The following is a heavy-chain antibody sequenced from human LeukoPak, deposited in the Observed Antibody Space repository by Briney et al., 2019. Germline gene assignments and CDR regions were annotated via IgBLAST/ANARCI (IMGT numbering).Heavy chain of an antibody. V-gene: IGHV3-48*01. CDR1: GFTFSSYS. Sequence: GGSLRLSCAASGFTFSSYSMNWVRQAPGKGLEWVSYISSSSSTIYYADSVKGRFTISRDNAKNSLYLQMNSLRAEDTAVYYCARDGATVFDYWGQGTLVTVSS. CDR2: ISSSSSTI. CDR3: ARDGATVFDY. J-gene: IGHJ4*02. D-gene: IGHD4-17*01.